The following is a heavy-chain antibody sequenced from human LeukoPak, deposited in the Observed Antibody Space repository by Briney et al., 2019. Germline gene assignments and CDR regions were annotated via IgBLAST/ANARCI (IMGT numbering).Heavy chain of an antibody. Sequence: PGVSLRLSCAASGFTFSSYGMHWVPQAPGKGLEWVALLSYDGSKKFYADSVKGRFTISRDNSKNTLYLQMNSLRAGDTAVYYCAKGPQTYDISTQYFDYWGQGTLVTVSS. CDR1: GFTFSSYG. V-gene: IGHV3-30*18. CDR2: LSYDGSKK. CDR3: AKGPQTYDISTQYFDY. D-gene: IGHD3-9*01. J-gene: IGHJ4*02.